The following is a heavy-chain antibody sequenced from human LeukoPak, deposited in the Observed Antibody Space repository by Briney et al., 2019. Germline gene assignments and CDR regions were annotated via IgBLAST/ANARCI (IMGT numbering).Heavy chain of an antibody. D-gene: IGHD1-26*01. CDR3: ASSHDSGSYYLLDY. Sequence: GASVKVSCKASGYTFTSYDINWVRQATGQGLEWMGWMNPNSGNTGYAQKFQGRVTMTRDTSTSTVYMELSSLRSEDTAVYYCASSHDSGSYYLLDYWGQGTLVTVSS. J-gene: IGHJ4*02. CDR2: MNPNSGNT. V-gene: IGHV1-8*02. CDR1: GYTFTSYD.